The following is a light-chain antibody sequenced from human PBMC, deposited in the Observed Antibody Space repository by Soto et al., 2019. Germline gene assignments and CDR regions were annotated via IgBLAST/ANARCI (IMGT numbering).Light chain of an antibody. CDR3: QQYDNYPLT. J-gene: IGKJ4*01. Sequence: DIQMTQSPSTLSASVGDRVTITCRASQSMSTWLAWYQQKPGKAPNLLIYDASRLKSGVPSRFSGSGSGTEFTLTINSLQPDDFATYYCQQYDNYPLTFGGGTKVEIK. V-gene: IGKV1-5*01. CDR2: DAS. CDR1: QSMSTW.